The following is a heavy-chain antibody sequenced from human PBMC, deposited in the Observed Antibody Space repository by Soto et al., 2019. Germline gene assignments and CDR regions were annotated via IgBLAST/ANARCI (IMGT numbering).Heavy chain of an antibody. CDR2: MFSGGST. CDR1: EFTLGGHF. Sequence: EVQLLESGGGLAQPGGSRRLSCAASEFTLGGHFMSWVRQPPGKGLEWVSIMFSGGSTDYADSVKGRFIISRDNSKNILYLQMTNLRAEDTATYSCPKIYGSGSYHWGQGALVIVSS. D-gene: IGHD3-10*01. CDR3: PKIYGSGSYH. V-gene: IGHV3-66*01. J-gene: IGHJ5*02.